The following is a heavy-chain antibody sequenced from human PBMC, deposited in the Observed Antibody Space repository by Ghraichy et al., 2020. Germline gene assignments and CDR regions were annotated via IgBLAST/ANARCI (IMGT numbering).Heavy chain of an antibody. V-gene: IGHV3-23*01. CDR2: ISGSGGTT. D-gene: IGHD1-26*01. J-gene: IGHJ6*02. CDR3: AKDLLAVMGPNTREYGMDV. Sequence: GESLNISCAASGFTFSTYSMSWVRQAPGKGLEWVSAISGSGGTTFYGDSVTGRFTISRDNSKNTMFLQMNSLRADDTAKYYCAKDLLAVMGPNTREYGMDVWGQGTTVTVSS. CDR1: GFTFSTYS.